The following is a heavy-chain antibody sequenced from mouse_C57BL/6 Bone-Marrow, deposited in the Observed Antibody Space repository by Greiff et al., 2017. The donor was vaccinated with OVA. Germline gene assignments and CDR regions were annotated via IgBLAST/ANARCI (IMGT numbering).Heavy chain of an antibody. CDR1: GFTFSSYA. CDR3: ARETYSNYSMDY. V-gene: IGHV5-4*01. D-gene: IGHD2-5*01. CDR2: ISDGGSYT. Sequence: EVQVVESGGGLVKPGGSLKRAVAASGFTFSSYAMSWVRQTPEKRLEWVATISDGGSYTYYPDNVKGRFTISRDNAKNNLYLQMSHLKSEDTAMYDCARETYSNYSMDYWGQGTSVTVSS. J-gene: IGHJ4*01.